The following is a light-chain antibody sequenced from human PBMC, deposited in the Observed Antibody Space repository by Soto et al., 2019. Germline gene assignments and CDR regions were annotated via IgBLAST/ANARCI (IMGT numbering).Light chain of an antibody. Sequence: VLTQPASVSGSPGQSITISCTGTSSDVGGYNYVSWYQQHPGKAPKLMISEVNNRPSGVSNRFSGSKSGNTASLTISGLQAEDEADYYCSSYTSSITWVFGGGTKGTVL. CDR1: SSDVGGYNY. CDR2: EVN. CDR3: SSYTSSITWV. V-gene: IGLV2-14*01. J-gene: IGLJ2*01.